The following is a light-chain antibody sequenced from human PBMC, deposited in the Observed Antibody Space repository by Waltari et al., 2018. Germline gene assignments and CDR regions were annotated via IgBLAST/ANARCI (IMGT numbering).Light chain of an antibody. CDR1: QSISTY. CDR2: GAS. V-gene: IGKV1-39*01. J-gene: IGKJ5*01. CDR3: QQSYNTPSIT. Sequence: DIQMTQSPSSLSASVGDRVTITCRTSQSISTYLNWYQQIPGKAPKLLIYGASSLQSGFPSRFSGSGSGTDFTLTISSLQPEDFATYYCQQSYNTPSITFGQGTRLEIK.